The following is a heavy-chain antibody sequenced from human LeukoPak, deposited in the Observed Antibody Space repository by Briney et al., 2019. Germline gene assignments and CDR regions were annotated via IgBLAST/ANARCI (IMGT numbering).Heavy chain of an antibody. CDR3: ARGLNYYDSSGYDY. CDR1: GFTFSSYS. Sequence: GSLRLSCAASGFTFSSYSMNWIRQPPGKGLEWIGYIYHSGSTYYNPSLKSRVTISVDTSKNQFSLELRSVTAADTAVYYCARGLNYYDSSGYDYWGQGTLVTVSS. J-gene: IGHJ4*02. CDR2: IYHSGST. D-gene: IGHD3-22*01. V-gene: IGHV4-59*01.